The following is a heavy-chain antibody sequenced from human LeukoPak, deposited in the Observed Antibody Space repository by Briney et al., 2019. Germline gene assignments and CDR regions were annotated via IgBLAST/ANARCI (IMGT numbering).Heavy chain of an antibody. V-gene: IGHV4-4*07. J-gene: IGHJ6*03. CDR2: VYTNGGT. CDR3: AGGHSGSSAKILYYYYMDV. CDR1: GASINSDF. Sequence: SETLSLTCVVSGASINSDFWSWIRQPAGKGLEWIGRVYTNGGTNYNPSLKSRVTISIDTAKNQFSLRVRSVTAADTAIYYCAGGHSGSSAKILYYYYMDVWGKGTTVTVSS. D-gene: IGHD1-26*01.